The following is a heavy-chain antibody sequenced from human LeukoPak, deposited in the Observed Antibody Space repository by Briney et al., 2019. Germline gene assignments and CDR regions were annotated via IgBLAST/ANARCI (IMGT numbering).Heavy chain of an antibody. V-gene: IGHV1-46*01. D-gene: IGHD3-10*01. CDR3: AREQLGAYYYGSGSSTDAFDI. CDR2: INPSGGST. Sequence: ASVKVSCKASGYTFTSYYMHWVRQAPGQGLEWMGIINPSGGSTSYAQKFQGRVTMTRDMSTSTVYMELSSLRSEDTAVYYCAREQLGAYYYGSGSSTDAFDIWGQGTMVTVSS. CDR1: GYTFTSYY. J-gene: IGHJ3*02.